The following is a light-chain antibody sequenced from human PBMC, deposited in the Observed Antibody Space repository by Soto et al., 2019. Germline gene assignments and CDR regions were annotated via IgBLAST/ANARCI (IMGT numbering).Light chain of an antibody. CDR1: QNIDTY. V-gene: IGKV1-39*01. CDR2: AGP. J-gene: IGKJ1*01. Sequence: DIQLTQSPSTLSASVGDSVTITCRTSQNIDTYLNWYQLKPGKAPKLLLSAGPGSQGDVPPNFSGTGSGTDFTLTISVLQPGDSATYFCQQSYSSPRTFGQGTKVEIK. CDR3: QQSYSSPRT.